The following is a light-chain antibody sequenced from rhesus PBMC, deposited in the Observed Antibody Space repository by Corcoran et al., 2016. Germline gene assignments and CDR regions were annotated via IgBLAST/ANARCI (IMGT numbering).Light chain of an antibody. CDR3: QQYNSSPWT. CDR2: EAS. Sequence: DIQMTQSPSSLSASVGDRVTITCRASQGITNDLAWYQQKPGETPKLLIYEASSLQSGIPSRFSGSGSGTDFTLTISSLQSREFATYYCQQYNSSPWTFGLGTKVEIK. CDR1: QGITND. J-gene: IGKJ1*01. V-gene: IGKV1-22*01.